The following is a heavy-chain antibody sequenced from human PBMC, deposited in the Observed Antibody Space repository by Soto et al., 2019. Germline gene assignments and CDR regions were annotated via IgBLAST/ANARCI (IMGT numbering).Heavy chain of an antibody. CDR1: GFSLTTIGEG. J-gene: IGHJ3*02. V-gene: IGHV2-5*02. Sequence: QITLKESGPTLVRPTQTLTLTCSFSGFSLTTIGEGMGWIRQPPGEALDWLAVLYWDDDRRYSPSLRSTPTITKDASKKQVVLTMTNMDPVNTATSSCAHIVITYGGVIGDDAFGIWGQGTLVTVSS. CDR3: AHIVITYGGVIGDDAFGI. CDR2: LYWDDDR. D-gene: IGHD3-16*02.